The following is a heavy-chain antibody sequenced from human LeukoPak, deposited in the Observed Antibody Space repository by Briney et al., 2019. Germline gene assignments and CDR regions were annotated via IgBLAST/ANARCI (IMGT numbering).Heavy chain of an antibody. CDR3: ARTDILTGYYNFDY. CDR1: GGSISSYY. V-gene: IGHV4-59*08. D-gene: IGHD3-9*01. Sequence: SETLSLTCTVSGGSISSYYWSWIRQPPGKGLEWIGYIYYSGSTNYNPSLKSRVTISADTSKNQFSLKLSSVTAADTAVYYCARTDILTGYYNFDYWGQGTLVTVSS. CDR2: IYYSGST. J-gene: IGHJ4*02.